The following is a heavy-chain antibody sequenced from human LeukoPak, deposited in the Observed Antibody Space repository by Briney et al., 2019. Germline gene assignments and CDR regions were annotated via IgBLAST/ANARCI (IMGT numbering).Heavy chain of an antibody. CDR3: ARGHVMVRGVIDY. Sequence: GASVKVSCKASGGTFSSYDISWVRQAPGQGLEWMGGIMPMFGTANYAQKFQGRVTITADKSTSTAYMELSSLRSEDTAVYYCARGHVMVRGVIDYWGQGTLVTVSS. CDR1: GGTFSSYD. D-gene: IGHD3-10*01. CDR2: IMPMFGTA. J-gene: IGHJ4*02. V-gene: IGHV1-69*06.